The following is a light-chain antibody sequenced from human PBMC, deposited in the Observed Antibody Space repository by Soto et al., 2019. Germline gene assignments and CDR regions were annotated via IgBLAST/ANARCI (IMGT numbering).Light chain of an antibody. CDR1: QIIRDY. V-gene: IGKV3-15*01. CDR3: QQYDKWPPT. CDR2: GAS. J-gene: IGKJ1*01. Sequence: EIVMTRSPATLSVSPGERATLSCGASQIIRDYLAWYQQKPGQAPRLLIHGASTRAPGIPARFSGGGSGTDFTLTISSLQSEDFAVYYCQQYDKWPPTFGQGTKVDIK.